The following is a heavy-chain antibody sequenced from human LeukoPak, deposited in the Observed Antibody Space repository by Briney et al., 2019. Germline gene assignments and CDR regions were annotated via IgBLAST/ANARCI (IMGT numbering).Heavy chain of an antibody. CDR2: XXXSSXYT. V-gene: IGHV3-11*05. CDR3: ARARAVRGVIMFDY. D-gene: IGHD3-10*01. Sequence: PGGSLRLSCAASGFTFSDYYXXXXXXXPGXXXXXXXXXXXSSXYTXYAXXXXXXXTXSXDXAKNSLYLQMNSLRAEDTAVYYCARARAVRGVIMFDYWGQGTLVTVSS. CDR1: GFTFSDYY. J-gene: IGHJ4*02.